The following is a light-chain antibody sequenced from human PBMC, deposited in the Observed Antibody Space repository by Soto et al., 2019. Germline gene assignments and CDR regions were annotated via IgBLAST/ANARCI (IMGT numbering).Light chain of an antibody. CDR1: QSISSY. V-gene: IGKV1-39*01. CDR2: AAS. J-gene: IGKJ5*01. CDR3: QQANSFPIT. Sequence: DIQMTQSPSSLSASVGDRVTITCRASQSISSYLNWYQQKPGKAPKLLIYAASSLQSGVPSRFSGSGSGTDFTPTISSLQPEDFATYYCQQANSFPITFGQGTRLEIK.